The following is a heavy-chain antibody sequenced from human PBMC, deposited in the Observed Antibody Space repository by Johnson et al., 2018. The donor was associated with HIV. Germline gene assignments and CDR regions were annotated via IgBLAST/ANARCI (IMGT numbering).Heavy chain of an antibody. J-gene: IGHJ3*02. CDR2: ISSNGGST. D-gene: IGHD4-17*01. V-gene: IGHV3-64*04. CDR1: GFTFSSYA. Sequence: QMLLVESGGGLVQPGGSLRLSCAASGFTFSSYAMHWVRQAPGKGLEYVSAISSNGGSTYYADSMKGRFTISRDNSKNTLYLQMNSLRAEDTAVYYCATGSPTVTTNAFDIWGQGTMVTVSS. CDR3: ATGSPTVTTNAFDI.